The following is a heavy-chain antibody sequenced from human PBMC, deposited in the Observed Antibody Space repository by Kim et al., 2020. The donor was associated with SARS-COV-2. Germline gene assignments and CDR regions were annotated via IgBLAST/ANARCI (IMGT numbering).Heavy chain of an antibody. D-gene: IGHD5-18*01. CDR3: ARGGYSYGHPLY. J-gene: IGHJ4*02. Sequence: YYVDSVKGRFTISRDNAKNSLYLQMNSLRAEDTAVYYCARGGYSYGHPLYWGQGTLVTVSS. V-gene: IGHV3-7*01.